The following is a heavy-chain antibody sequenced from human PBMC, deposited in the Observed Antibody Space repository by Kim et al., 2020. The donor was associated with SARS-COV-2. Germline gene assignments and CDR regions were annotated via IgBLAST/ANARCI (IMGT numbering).Heavy chain of an antibody. Sequence: SETLSLTCNVSGGSISDRDFYWGWIRQPPGKGLEWIGCVYYRGNIFYNPSLKSRVTISVDTSKNQFSLKLTSVTAADTAVYFCARRWGSNYEGGWLDPWG. CDR3: ARRWGSNYEGGWLDP. J-gene: IGHJ5*02. V-gene: IGHV4-39*01. CDR1: GGSISDRDFY. CDR2: VYYRGNI. D-gene: IGHD3-16*01.